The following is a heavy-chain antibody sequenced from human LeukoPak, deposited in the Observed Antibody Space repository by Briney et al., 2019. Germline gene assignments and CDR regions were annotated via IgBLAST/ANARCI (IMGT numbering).Heavy chain of an antibody. D-gene: IGHD6-13*01. CDR1: GYTLTELS. J-gene: IGHJ4*02. CDR3: ATQFLLGIAATDY. Sequence: ASVKVSCKVSGYTLTELSMHWVRQAPGKGLEWMGGFDPEDGETIYAQKFQGRVTMTEDTSADTAYMELSSLRSEDTAVYYCATQFLLGIAATDYWGQGTLVTVSS. CDR2: FDPEDGET. V-gene: IGHV1-24*01.